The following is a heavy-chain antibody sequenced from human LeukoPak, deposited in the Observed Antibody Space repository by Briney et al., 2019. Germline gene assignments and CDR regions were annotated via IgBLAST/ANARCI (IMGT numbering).Heavy chain of an antibody. Sequence: SETLSLTCTVSGGSISSGGYYWSWIRQHPGKGLEWIGYIYYSGSTYYSPSLKSRVTISVDTSKNQFSLKLSSVTAVDTAVYYCARVVPAAIGYYYYMDVWGKGTTVTVSS. CDR1: GGSISSGGYY. CDR2: IYYSGST. J-gene: IGHJ6*03. CDR3: ARVVPAAIGYYYYMDV. D-gene: IGHD2-2*01. V-gene: IGHV4-31*03.